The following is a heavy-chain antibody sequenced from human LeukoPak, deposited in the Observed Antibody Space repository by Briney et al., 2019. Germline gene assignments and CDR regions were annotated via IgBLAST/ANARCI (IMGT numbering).Heavy chain of an antibody. CDR3: GRDRGIDY. CDR2: ISSSSSYI. J-gene: IGHJ4*02. Sequence: GGSLRLSCAASGFTFSSYSMDWVRQAPGKGLEWVSSISSSSSYIYYADSVKGRFTISRDNAQNSLYLQMSSLRAEDTVVYYCGRDRGIDYWGQEALVTVSS. CDR1: GFTFSSYS. V-gene: IGHV3-21*01. D-gene: IGHD1-26*01.